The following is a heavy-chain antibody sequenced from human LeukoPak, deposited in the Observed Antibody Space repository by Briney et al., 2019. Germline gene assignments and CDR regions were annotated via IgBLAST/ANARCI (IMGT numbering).Heavy chain of an antibody. CDR3: ASSDMTTLEPFFDY. Sequence: PSETLSLTCTVSGGSISSSSYYWGWIRQPPGKGLEGIGSIYYSGSTYYNPSLKSRVTISVDTAKNQFSLKLSSVTAADTAVYYCASSDMTTLEPFFDYWGQGTLVTVSS. J-gene: IGHJ4*02. V-gene: IGHV4-39*07. CDR1: GGSISSSSYY. CDR2: IYYSGST. D-gene: IGHD3-16*01.